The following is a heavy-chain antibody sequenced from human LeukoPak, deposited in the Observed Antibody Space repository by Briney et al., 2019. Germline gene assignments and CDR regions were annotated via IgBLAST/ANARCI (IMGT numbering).Heavy chain of an antibody. J-gene: IGHJ6*04. CDR2: IYYSAST. D-gene: IGHD5-12*01. CDR3: ARVVAGEMDV. V-gene: IGHV4-31*03. CDR1: GGSISSGCYY. Sequence: SETLSLTCTVSGGSISSGCYYWSWIRQHPGKGLEWIGYIYYSASTYYNPSLKSRVTISVDTSKNQFSLKLSSVTAADSAVYYCARVVAGEMDVWGKGTTVTVSS.